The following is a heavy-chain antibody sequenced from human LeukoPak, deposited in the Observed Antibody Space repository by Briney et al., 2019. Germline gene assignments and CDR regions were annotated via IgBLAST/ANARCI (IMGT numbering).Heavy chain of an antibody. CDR3: AKEGYSYGYVNFDY. V-gene: IGHV3-23*01. CDR2: ISGSGGST. D-gene: IGHD5-18*01. Sequence: GGTLRLSCAASGFTFSSYGMSWVRQAPGKGLEWVSAISGSGGSTYYADSVKGRFTISRDNSKNTLYLQMNSLRAEDTAVYYCAKEGYSYGYVNFDYWGQGTLVTVSS. J-gene: IGHJ4*02. CDR1: GFTFSSYG.